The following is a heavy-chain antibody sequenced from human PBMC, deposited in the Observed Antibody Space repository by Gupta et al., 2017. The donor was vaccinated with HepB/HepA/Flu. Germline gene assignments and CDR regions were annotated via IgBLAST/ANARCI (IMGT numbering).Heavy chain of an antibody. CDR3: AKDQAVTTFNYYYGMDV. CDR1: GFTFSSYG. CDR2: ISYDGSNK. J-gene: IGHJ6*02. V-gene: IGHV3-30*18. D-gene: IGHD4-11*01. Sequence: QVQLVESGGGVVQPGRSLRLSCAASGFTFSSYGMHWVRQAPGKGLEWVAVISYDGSNKYYADSVKGRFTISRDNSKNTLYLQMNSLRAEDTAVHYCAKDQAVTTFNYYYGMDVWGQGTTVTVSS.